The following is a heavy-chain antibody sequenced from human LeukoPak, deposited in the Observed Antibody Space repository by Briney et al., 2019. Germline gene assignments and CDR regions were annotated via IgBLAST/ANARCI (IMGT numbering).Heavy chain of an antibody. CDR2: INSDGSST. J-gene: IGHJ4*02. D-gene: IGHD4-23*01. CDR3: ARARYGGNYYFDY. Sequence: PGGSLRLSCAASGFTFSSYWMHWVRQAPGKGLVWVSRINSDGSSTSYADSVKGRSTISRDNAKNTLYLQMNSLRAEDTAVYYCARARYGGNYYFDYWGQGTLVTVSS. V-gene: IGHV3-74*01. CDR1: GFTFSSYW.